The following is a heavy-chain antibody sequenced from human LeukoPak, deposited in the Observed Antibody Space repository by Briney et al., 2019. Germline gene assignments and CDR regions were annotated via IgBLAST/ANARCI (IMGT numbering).Heavy chain of an antibody. Sequence: SQTLSLTCTVSGGSISSGGYYWSWIRQHPGKGLEWIGYIYHSGSTYYNPSLKSRVTISVDTSKNQFSLKLSSVTAADTAVYYCARDSGMIVHYWGQGTLVTVSS. CDR1: GGSISSGGYY. D-gene: IGHD3-22*01. J-gene: IGHJ4*02. CDR2: IYHSGST. V-gene: IGHV4-31*03. CDR3: ARDSGMIVHY.